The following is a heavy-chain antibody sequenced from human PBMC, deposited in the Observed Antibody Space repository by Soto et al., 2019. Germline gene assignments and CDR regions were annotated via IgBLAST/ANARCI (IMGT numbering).Heavy chain of an antibody. CDR2: IIPIFGTA. D-gene: IGHD3-9*01. V-gene: IGHV1-69*13. CDR1: GGTFSSYA. J-gene: IGHJ6*02. Sequence: GASVKVSCKASGGTFSSYAISWVRQAPGQGLEWMGGIIPIFGTANYAQKFQGRVTITADESTSTAYMELSSLRSEDTAVYYCARDDDIVRTHYYYYGMDVWGQGTTVTVSS. CDR3: ARDDDIVRTHYYYYGMDV.